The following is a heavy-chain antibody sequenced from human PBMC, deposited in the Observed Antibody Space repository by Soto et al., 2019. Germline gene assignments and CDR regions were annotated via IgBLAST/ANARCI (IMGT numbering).Heavy chain of an antibody. Sequence: PSETLSLTCAVYGGSFSGYYWSWIRQPPGKGLEWIGEIHHSGSTNYNPSLKSRVTISVDTSKNQFSLKLSYVPAADTAVYYCARASFDPVLRFFQDKNWFDHWGQGTLVTVSS. V-gene: IGHV4-34*01. CDR1: GGSFSGYY. CDR2: IHHSGST. J-gene: IGHJ5*02. CDR3: ARASFDPVLRFFQDKNWFDH. D-gene: IGHD3-3*01.